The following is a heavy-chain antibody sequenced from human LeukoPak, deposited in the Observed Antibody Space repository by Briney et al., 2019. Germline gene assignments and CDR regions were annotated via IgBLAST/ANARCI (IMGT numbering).Heavy chain of an antibody. CDR2: ISDRGGHT. V-gene: IGHV3-23*01. CDR1: GFPFSSYA. Sequence: GGSLRLSCAASGFPFSSYAMSWVRQAPGKGLEWVSSISDRGGHTYYADSVKGRFTISRDNSKNTLYLQMNSLRAEDTAVYYCAKDTLTMIRGGNFFDYWGQGTLVTVSS. J-gene: IGHJ4*02. D-gene: IGHD3-10*01. CDR3: AKDTLTMIRGGNFFDY.